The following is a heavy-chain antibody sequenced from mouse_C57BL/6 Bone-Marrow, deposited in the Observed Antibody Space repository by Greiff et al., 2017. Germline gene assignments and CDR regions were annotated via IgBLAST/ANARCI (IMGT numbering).Heavy chain of an antibody. CDR1: GFTFTDYY. J-gene: IGHJ4*01. Sequence: EVKLMQSGGGLVQPGGSLSLSCAASGFTFTDYYMSWVRQTPGKALEWLGFIRNKANGYTTEYSASVKGRFTISRDNSQSILYLQMNALRAEDSATYDCARKDYYAMDYWGQGTSVTVSS. CDR2: IRNKANGYTT. V-gene: IGHV7-3*01. CDR3: ARKDYYAMDY.